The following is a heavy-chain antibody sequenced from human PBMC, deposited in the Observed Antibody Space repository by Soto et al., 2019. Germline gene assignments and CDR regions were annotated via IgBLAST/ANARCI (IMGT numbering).Heavy chain of an antibody. Sequence: PSETLSLTCTVSGGSISSYYWSWIRQPPGKGLEWIGYIYYSGSTNYNPSLKSRVTISVDTSKNQFSLKLSSVTAADTAVYYCARIAGVGPTRVHDYWGQGTLVTVSS. D-gene: IGHD1-26*01. CDR2: IYYSGST. CDR3: ARIAGVGPTRVHDY. V-gene: IGHV4-59*01. J-gene: IGHJ4*02. CDR1: GGSISSYY.